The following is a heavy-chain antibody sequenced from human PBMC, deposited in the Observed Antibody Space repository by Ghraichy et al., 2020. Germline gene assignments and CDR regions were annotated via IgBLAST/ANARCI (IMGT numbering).Heavy chain of an antibody. Sequence: ASVKVSCQASGYTLTAYYMHWVRQAPGQGLEWMGWIKGNSGETNYAQKFRGRVTMARDTSISTVYLEVNRLRSDDMAFYYCARRDCVSAGCSLDSWGQGTLVTVSS. CDR3: ARRDCVSAGCSLDS. D-gene: IGHD2-2*01. J-gene: IGHJ4*02. CDR2: IKGNSGET. V-gene: IGHV1-2*02. CDR1: GYTLTAYY.